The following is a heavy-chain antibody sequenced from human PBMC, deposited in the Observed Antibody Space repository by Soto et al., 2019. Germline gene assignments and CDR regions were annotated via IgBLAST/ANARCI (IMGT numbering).Heavy chain of an antibody. J-gene: IGHJ3*02. CDR2: IYSGGNT. Sequence: PGGSLRLCCAASGFTVSSSYMSWVRQAPGKGLEWVSVIYSGGNTYYADSVQGRFTISRDNSKNTLYLQMNSLRAEDTAVYYCAREFSMAYCAFDIWGQGTMVTVSS. V-gene: IGHV3-53*01. D-gene: IGHD2-8*01. CDR1: GFTVSSSY. CDR3: AREFSMAYCAFDI.